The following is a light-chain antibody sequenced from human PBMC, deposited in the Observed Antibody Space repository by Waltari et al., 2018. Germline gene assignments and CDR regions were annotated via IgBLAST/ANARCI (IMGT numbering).Light chain of an antibody. V-gene: IGKV3-20*01. CDR2: GTD. Sequence: EIVLTHSQGTLSLSPGERATLSCRASQNVVGTYLAWYQQKPGQAPRLLISGTDTRATGIPDRFTGSEAGTDFTLTISRLEPEDFAVYYCQQYGNLPITFGQGTRLEIK. CDR1: QNVVGTY. CDR3: QQYGNLPIT. J-gene: IGKJ5*01.